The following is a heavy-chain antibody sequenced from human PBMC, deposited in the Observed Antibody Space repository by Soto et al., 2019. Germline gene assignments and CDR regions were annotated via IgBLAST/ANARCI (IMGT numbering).Heavy chain of an antibody. CDR2: ISYDGSNK. CDR1: GFTFSSYG. Sequence: GGSLRLSCAASGFTFSSYGMHWVRQAPGKGLEWVAVISYDGSNKYYADSVKGRFTISRDNSKNTLYLQMNSLRAEDTAVYYCAKDLLRMGYDSSGYPGPDWGQGTLVTVSS. J-gene: IGHJ4*02. D-gene: IGHD3-22*01. CDR3: AKDLLRMGYDSSGYPGPD. V-gene: IGHV3-30*18.